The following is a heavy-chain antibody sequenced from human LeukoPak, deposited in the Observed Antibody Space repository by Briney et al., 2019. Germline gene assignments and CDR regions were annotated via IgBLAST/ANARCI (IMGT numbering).Heavy chain of an antibody. CDR1: GYSISSGYY. V-gene: IGHV4-38-2*02. J-gene: IGHJ5*02. Sequence: SETLSLTCTVSGYSISSGYYWGWIRQPPGKGLEWIGSIYHSGRTFYNPSLKSRVTISVDTSKNQFSLKLSSVTAADTAVYYCARHSTRPGWYRVWFDPWGQGTLVTVSS. CDR3: ARHSTRPGWYRVWFDP. CDR2: IYHSGRT. D-gene: IGHD2-15*01.